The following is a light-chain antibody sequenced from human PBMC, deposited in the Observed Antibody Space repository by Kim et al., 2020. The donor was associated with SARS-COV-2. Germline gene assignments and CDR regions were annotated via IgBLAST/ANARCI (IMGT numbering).Light chain of an antibody. CDR2: DVD. Sequence: PSMTIACTRTRSDMGANNAVFWYQTHPGKAPQAMIYDVDNWPSGVSNLFSGSKAGNTASLTISGLQAEEEGDYYCGSYSNTGTRMFGTGTKVTVL. J-gene: IGLJ1*01. CDR1: RSDMGANNA. V-gene: IGLV2-14*03. CDR3: GSYSNTGTRM.